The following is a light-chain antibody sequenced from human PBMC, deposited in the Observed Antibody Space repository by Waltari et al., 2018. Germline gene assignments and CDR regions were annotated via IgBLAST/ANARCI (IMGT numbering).Light chain of an antibody. CDR2: DVD. V-gene: IGLV2-11*01. CDR1: NSDVGAYNY. CDR3: CSYAGTTTYVL. J-gene: IGLJ2*01. Sequence: QSALTQPRSVSGSPGQSLTLSCTGTNSDVGAYNYVSWYQQRPGKAPNPVIYDVDKRPSGVPDRFSGSKAGNTASLTISGLQAEDEADYYCCSYAGTTTYVLFGGGTKLTVL.